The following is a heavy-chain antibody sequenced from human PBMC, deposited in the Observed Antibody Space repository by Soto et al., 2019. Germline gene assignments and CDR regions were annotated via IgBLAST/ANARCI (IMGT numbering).Heavy chain of an antibody. V-gene: IGHV4-31*01. CDR1: VGSINSDDYY. J-gene: IGHJ4*02. Sequence: QVQLQESGPGLGKPSQTLSLTCTVSVGSINSDDYYWSWIRQHPGKCLEWIGYIQYSGSTYYNPSLESLVSTSLDTATNRFSLELTSGTAADTAVYYCARENLLYCGSGCDSSPCDDWGQGAPVTVSS. CDR2: IQYSGST. D-gene: IGHD2-21*02. CDR3: ARENLLYCGSGCDSSPCDD.